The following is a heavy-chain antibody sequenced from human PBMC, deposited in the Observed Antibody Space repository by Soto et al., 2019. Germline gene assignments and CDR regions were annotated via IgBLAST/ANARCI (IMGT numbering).Heavy chain of an antibody. J-gene: IGHJ5*02. Sequence: SETLSLTCAVYGGSVNGYYWNWIRQPPGKGLEWIGEINHTGGPHYNPSLKSRVTMSVDTSKNQFSLRLSSVTAADTAIYYCATRITVFGLLIPPFEPWGQGTQVNASS. CDR2: INHTGGP. CDR3: ATRITVFGLLIPPFEP. D-gene: IGHD3-3*01. V-gene: IGHV4-34*01. CDR1: GGSVNGYY.